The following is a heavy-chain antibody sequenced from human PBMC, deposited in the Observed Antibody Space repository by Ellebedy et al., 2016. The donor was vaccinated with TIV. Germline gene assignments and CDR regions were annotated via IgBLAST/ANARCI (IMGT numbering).Heavy chain of an antibody. CDR1: GYTFTSYG. J-gene: IGHJ5*02. V-gene: IGHV1-18*04. CDR2: ISGYNGNT. Sequence: AASVKVSCKASGYTFTSYGISWVRQAPGQGLEWMGWISGYNGNTNYAQKVQGRVTMTTDTSASTAYMELSSLRSEDTAVYYCARATHYYVDTPMVKEFGPWGQGTLVTVSS. CDR3: ARATHYYVDTPMVKEFGP. D-gene: IGHD5-18*01.